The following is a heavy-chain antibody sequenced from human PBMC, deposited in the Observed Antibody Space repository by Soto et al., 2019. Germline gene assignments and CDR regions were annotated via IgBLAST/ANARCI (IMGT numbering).Heavy chain of an antibody. CDR1: GDSSSTSTYS. V-gene: IGHV4-61*01. CDR3: ARGFGGFNWFDP. D-gene: IGHD3-10*01. CDR2: IYRSGVT. Sequence: SETLSLTCSFSGDSSSTSTYSWSWIRQPPGKALEWVGFIYRSGVTSYNPSLKSRVSISLDTSNNQCSLKLSSVTAADTAVYYCARGFGGFNWFDPWGQGTLVTVSS. J-gene: IGHJ5*02.